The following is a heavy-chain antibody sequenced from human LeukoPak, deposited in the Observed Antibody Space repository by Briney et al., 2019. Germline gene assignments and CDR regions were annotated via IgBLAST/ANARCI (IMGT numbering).Heavy chain of an antibody. V-gene: IGHV4-34*01. CDR3: GSHTTGYYDSSGYYRAFDI. D-gene: IGHD3-22*01. Sequence: SETLSLTCAVYGGSFSSYYWSWIRQPPGKGLEWIGEINHSGSTNYNPSIKSRVTISVDTSKNQFSLNLTTVTAADTAVYHCGSHTTGYYDSSGYYRAFDIWGQGKMVTASS. CDR1: GGSFSSYY. CDR2: INHSGST. J-gene: IGHJ3*02.